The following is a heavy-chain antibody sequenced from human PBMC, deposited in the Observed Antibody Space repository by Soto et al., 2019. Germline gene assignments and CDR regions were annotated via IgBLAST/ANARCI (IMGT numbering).Heavy chain of an antibody. CDR2: IIPIFGTA. D-gene: IGHD2-21*02. Sequence: QVQLVQSGAEVKKPGSSVKVSCKASGGTFSSYAISWVRQAPGQGLEWMGGIIPIFGTANYAQKFQGRVTITADESPSTAYMELSSLRSEDTAVYYCAREGGVTPPDYYYGMDVWGQGTTVTVSS. CDR1: GGTFSSYA. V-gene: IGHV1-69*12. CDR3: AREGGVTPPDYYYGMDV. J-gene: IGHJ6*02.